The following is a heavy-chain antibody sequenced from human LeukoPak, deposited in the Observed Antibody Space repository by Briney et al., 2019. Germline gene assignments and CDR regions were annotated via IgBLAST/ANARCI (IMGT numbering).Heavy chain of an antibody. CDR1: GGSISSGGYY. CDR2: IYYSGST. Sequence: SETLSLTCTVSGGSISSGGYYWSWIRQHPGKGLEWIGYIYYSGSTYYNPPLKSRVTISVDTSKNQFSLKLSSVTAADTAVYYCARDHLGGSGWTPYYYYGMDVWGQGTTVTVSS. V-gene: IGHV4-31*03. CDR3: ARDHLGGSGWTPYYYYGMDV. D-gene: IGHD6-19*01. J-gene: IGHJ6*02.